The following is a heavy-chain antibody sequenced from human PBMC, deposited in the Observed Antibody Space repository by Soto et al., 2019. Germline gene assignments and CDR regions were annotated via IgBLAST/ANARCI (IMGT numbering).Heavy chain of an antibody. J-gene: IGHJ3*02. D-gene: IGHD3-9*01. CDR2: INHSGSN. CDR1: GGSFSTYY. Sequence: QLQQWGAGLLKPSETLSLTCVVSGGSFSTYYYNWIRQSPGKGLEWIGKINHSGSNNYSPSLKSRVTMSLDTSKNQFSLKLTSVTAADTAVYYCARGGSNDWQVAFDIWGQGTMVTVSS. V-gene: IGHV4-34*01. CDR3: ARGGSNDWQVAFDI.